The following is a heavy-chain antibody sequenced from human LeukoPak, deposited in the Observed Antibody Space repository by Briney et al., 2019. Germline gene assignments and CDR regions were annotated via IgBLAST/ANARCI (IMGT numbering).Heavy chain of an antibody. V-gene: IGHV3-23*01. CDR3: AKALRFLEWLEDYYYMDV. CDR2: ISGSGGST. D-gene: IGHD3-3*01. Sequence: GGSLRLSCAASGFTFSSYAMSWVRQALGKGLEWVSAISGSGGSTYYADSVKGRFTISRDNSKNTLYLQMNSLRAEDTAVYYCAKALRFLEWLEDYYYMDVWGKGTTVTVSS. CDR1: GFTFSSYA. J-gene: IGHJ6*03.